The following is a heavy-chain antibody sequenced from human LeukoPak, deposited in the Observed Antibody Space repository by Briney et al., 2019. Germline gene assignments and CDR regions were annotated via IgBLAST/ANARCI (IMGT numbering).Heavy chain of an antibody. Sequence: GGSLILSCAASGFPFSSYSMNWVRQAPGKGLEWVSYISSSSTFIFCADSVQGRFTISRDNAKNSLYLQVHSLRAEDTAVYYCAGAYCGGDCYSGVAFDIWGQGTMVTVSS. V-gene: IGHV3-21*01. CDR1: GFPFSSYS. CDR2: ISSSSTFI. J-gene: IGHJ3*02. CDR3: AGAYCGGDCYSGVAFDI. D-gene: IGHD2-21*02.